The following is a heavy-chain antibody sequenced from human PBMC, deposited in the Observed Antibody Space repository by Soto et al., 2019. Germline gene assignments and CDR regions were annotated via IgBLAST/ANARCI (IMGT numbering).Heavy chain of an antibody. CDR3: ARDDYGDYPRGYFDL. CDR1: GFTFSNYA. D-gene: IGHD4-17*01. Sequence: ESGGALVQPGGTLRLSCAASGFTFSNYAMSWVRQAPGKGLEWVSAVSASGDRTYYAASVKGRFTISRDNSKNTLLVQMNSLRAEDTAVYFCARDDYGDYPRGYFDLWGRGTLVTVSS. J-gene: IGHJ2*01. V-gene: IGHV3-23*01. CDR2: VSASGDRT.